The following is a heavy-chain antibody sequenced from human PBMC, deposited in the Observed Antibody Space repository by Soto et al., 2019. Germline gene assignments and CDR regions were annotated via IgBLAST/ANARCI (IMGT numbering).Heavy chain of an antibody. CDR3: TRVGGYYGDYPNFDY. CDR2: IYYTGST. V-gene: IGHV4-59*01. CDR1: GSSIRNYY. J-gene: IGHJ4*02. D-gene: IGHD4-17*01. Sequence: SETLSLTCSVSGSSIRNYYWSWIRQPPGKGLEWIGNIYYTGSTNYNPSLKGRVFISVDSSRRQLSLRLNSPTAADTAVYYCTRVGGYYGDYPNFDYWGQGALVTVSS.